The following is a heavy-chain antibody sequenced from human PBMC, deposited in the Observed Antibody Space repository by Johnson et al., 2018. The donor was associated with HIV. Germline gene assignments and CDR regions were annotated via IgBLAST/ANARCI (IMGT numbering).Heavy chain of an antibody. V-gene: IGHV3-33*01. CDR1: GFTFSNYG. CDR3: AGGVAVAFDI. J-gene: IGHJ3*02. CDR2: TGFDGSNK. D-gene: IGHD6-19*01. Sequence: QVQLVESGGGVVQPGRSLRLSCAASGFTFSNYGMHWVRQAPGKGLEWVAVTGFDGSNKYYSDSVKVRFTISRDNSKSTLYLQMNSLRAEDTAVYYCAGGVAVAFDIWGQGTMVTVSS.